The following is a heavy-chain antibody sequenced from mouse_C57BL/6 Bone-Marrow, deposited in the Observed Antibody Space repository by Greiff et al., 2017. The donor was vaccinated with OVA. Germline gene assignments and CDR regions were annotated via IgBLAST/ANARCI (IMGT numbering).Heavy chain of an antibody. V-gene: IGHV1-82*01. CDR1: GYAFSSSW. Sequence: QVQLQQSGPELVKPGASVKISCKASGYAFSSSWMNWVKQRPGKGLEWIGRIYPGDGDTNYNGKFKGKATLTADKSSSTAYMQLSSLTSEDSAVYFCARRDYYGSSQEFAYWGQGTLVTVSA. CDR3: ARRDYYGSSQEFAY. D-gene: IGHD1-1*01. J-gene: IGHJ3*01. CDR2: IYPGDGDT.